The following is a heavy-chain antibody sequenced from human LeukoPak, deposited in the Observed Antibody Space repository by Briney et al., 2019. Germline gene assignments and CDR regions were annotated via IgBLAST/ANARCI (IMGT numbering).Heavy chain of an antibody. CDR2: MNPNSGNT. CDR3: AARGASSSSLRPLDY. CDR1: GYTFTSYD. D-gene: IGHD6-6*01. V-gene: IGHV1-8*01. J-gene: IGHJ4*02. Sequence: ASAKVSCKASGYTFTSYDINWVRQATGQGPEWMGWMNPNSGNTGYAQKFQGRVNMTRNTSISTAYMELSTLRSEDTAVYYCAARGASSSSLRPLDYWGQGTLVTVSS.